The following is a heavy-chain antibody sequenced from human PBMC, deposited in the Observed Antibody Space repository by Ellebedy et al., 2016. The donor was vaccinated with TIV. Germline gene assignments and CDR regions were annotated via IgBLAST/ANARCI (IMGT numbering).Heavy chain of an antibody. CDR2: FSPNNDNK. Sequence: AVSVKVSCKASGYSFLDYHITWVRQASGQGLEWLGWFSPNNDNKTYYAQKLQGRVTMTRDTSTSTVYMELSSLRSEDTAVYYCARVMEMATTTYGMDVWGQGTTVTVSS. V-gene: IGHV1-18*01. CDR1: GYSFLDYH. J-gene: IGHJ6*02. D-gene: IGHD5-24*01. CDR3: ARVMEMATTTYGMDV.